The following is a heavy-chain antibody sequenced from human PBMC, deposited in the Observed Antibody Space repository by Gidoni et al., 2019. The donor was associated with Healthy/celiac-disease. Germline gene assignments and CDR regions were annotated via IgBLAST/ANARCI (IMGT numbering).Heavy chain of an antibody. Sequence: EVQLVESGGGLVKPGRSLRLSCAASGFPFSSYSMNWVRQAPGKGLEWGSSSSSSSSYIYYADSVKGRFTISRDNAKNSLYLQMNSLRAEDTAVYYCARDDSDYYDSSGYVWGQGTLVTVSS. CDR3: ARDDSDYYDSSGYV. D-gene: IGHD3-22*01. J-gene: IGHJ4*02. V-gene: IGHV3-21*01. CDR2: SSSSSSYI. CDR1: GFPFSSYS.